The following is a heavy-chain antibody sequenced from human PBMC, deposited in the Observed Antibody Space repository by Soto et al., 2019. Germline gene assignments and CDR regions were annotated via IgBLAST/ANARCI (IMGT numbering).Heavy chain of an antibody. CDR1: GYTFTSYA. CDR3: ARDQRGNYYGSGSYGSFAFDI. Sequence: ASGHVSCKASGYTFTSYAMHWVRQAPGQRLEWMGWINAGNGNTKYSQKFQGRVTITRDTSASTAYMELSSLRSEDTAVYYCARDQRGNYYGSGSYGSFAFDIWGQGTMVTVSS. CDR2: INAGNGNT. J-gene: IGHJ3*02. V-gene: IGHV1-3*01. D-gene: IGHD3-10*01.